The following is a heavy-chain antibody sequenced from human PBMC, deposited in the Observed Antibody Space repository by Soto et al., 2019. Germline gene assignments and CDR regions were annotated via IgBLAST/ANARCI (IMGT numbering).Heavy chain of an antibody. CDR1: GAAVITGRYY. V-gene: IGHV4-61*01. CDR2: IYYLGST. Sequence: PSETLSLTCTVSGAAVITGRYYWTWIRQPPGKGLEWIGNIYYLGSTNYNPSLKSRLTISVDTSKNQFSLKMTSVTVADTAVYYCAKEGRLLPRSGIDYWGQGTLVTVSS. D-gene: IGHD1-26*01. CDR3: AKEGRLLPRSGIDY. J-gene: IGHJ4*02.